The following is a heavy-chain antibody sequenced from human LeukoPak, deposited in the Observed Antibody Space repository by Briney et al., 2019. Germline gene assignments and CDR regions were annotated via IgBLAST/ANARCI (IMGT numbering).Heavy chain of an antibody. CDR3: ARDFTSEDAFDI. Sequence: GASVKVSCKASGGTFSRHEISWVRQAPGQGLEWMGGIIPIPRTANYAQNFQGRVTITADESTSTVYVELRSLRSDDTAVYYCARDFTSEDAFDIWGQGTLVTVSS. CDR2: IIPIPRTA. V-gene: IGHV1-69*13. D-gene: IGHD1-14*01. J-gene: IGHJ3*02. CDR1: GGTFSRHE.